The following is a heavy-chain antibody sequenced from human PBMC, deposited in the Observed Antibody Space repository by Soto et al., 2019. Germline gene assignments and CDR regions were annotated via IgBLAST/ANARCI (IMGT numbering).Heavy chain of an antibody. V-gene: IGHV2-5*02. Sequence: SGPTLVKPTPTLTLTCTFSGFSLSTSGVGVGWIRQPPGKALEWLALIYWDDDKRYSPSLKSRLTITKDTSKNQVVLTMTNMDPVDTATYYCAHTNMWLVHRWKGDWFDPWGQGTLVTVSS. J-gene: IGHJ5*02. CDR3: AHTNMWLVHRWKGDWFDP. CDR1: GFSLSTSGVG. CDR2: IYWDDDK. D-gene: IGHD6-19*01.